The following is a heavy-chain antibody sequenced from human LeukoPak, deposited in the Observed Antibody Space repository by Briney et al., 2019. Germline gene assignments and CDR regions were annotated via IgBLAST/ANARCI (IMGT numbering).Heavy chain of an antibody. CDR1: GYLFTRYY. V-gene: IGHV1-2*02. CDR2: FNPNSGGA. Sequence: ASVKVSRKTSGYLFTRYYMHWVRLAPGQGLEWIGWFNPNSGGAKFPQKFDGRVTLTGDTSITTAYMELHRLTSDDTALYYCVRDFDDYGDSWGQGTLVTVSS. J-gene: IGHJ4*02. CDR3: VRDFDDYGDS.